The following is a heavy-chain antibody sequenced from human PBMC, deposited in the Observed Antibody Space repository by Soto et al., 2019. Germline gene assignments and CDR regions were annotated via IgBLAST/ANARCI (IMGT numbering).Heavy chain of an antibody. Sequence: GWSLRLSCAASGFTFSAYWMSWVRHAPGKGLDWVANIKQDGSEKHYVDSVRGRFTISRDSAKNSLYLQMNSLRAEDTAVYYCARAYVSWSARGTFVYWGQGALATGSS. D-gene: IGHD3-3*01. V-gene: IGHV3-7*03. CDR3: ARAYVSWSARGTFVY. J-gene: IGHJ4*02. CDR2: IKQDGSEK. CDR1: GFTFSAYW.